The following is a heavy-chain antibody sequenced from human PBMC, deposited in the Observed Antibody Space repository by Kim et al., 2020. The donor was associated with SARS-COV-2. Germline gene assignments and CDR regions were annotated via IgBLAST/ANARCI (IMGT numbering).Heavy chain of an antibody. D-gene: IGHD3-3*01. CDR1: GFTFGDYA. V-gene: IGHV3-49*04. Sequence: GGSLRLSCTASGFTFGDYAMSWVRQAPGKGLEWVGFIRSKPYGGTTEYAASVKGRFTISRDDSKSIAYLQMNSLKTEDTAVYYCTMVRPQYYDFWSGYYTVRAFDIWGQGTMVTVSS. CDR3: TMVRPQYYDFWSGYYTVRAFDI. J-gene: IGHJ3*02. CDR2: IRSKPYGGTT.